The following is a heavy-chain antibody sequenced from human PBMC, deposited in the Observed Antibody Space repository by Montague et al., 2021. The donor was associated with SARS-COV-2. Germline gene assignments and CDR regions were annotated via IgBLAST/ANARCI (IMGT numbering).Heavy chain of an antibody. CDR3: ARYTSRMYGSFDY. Sequence: PALVKPTQTLTLTCTVSGFSLNTNGMGVGWIRQPPGEAPAWLALIYWDDDKRYSPSLKTRLTITKDTSRNQEVLTMTNVDPGDTGTYFCARYTSRMYGSFDYWGQGALVSVSS. J-gene: IGHJ4*02. D-gene: IGHD3-16*02. CDR1: GFSLNTNGMG. V-gene: IGHV2-5*02. CDR2: IYWDDDK.